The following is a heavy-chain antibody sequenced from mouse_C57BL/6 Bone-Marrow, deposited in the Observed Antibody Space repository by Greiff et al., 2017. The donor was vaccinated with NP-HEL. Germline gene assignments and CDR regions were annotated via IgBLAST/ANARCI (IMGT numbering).Heavy chain of an antibody. Sequence: EVHLQESGAELVRPGASVKLSCTASGFNIKDDYMHWVKQRPEQGLEWIGWIDPENGDTEYASKFPGKATIPADTSSNTAYLQLSSLTSEDTAVYYCTTDYYGSRRWYFDVWGTGTTVTVSS. J-gene: IGHJ1*03. CDR1: GFNIKDDY. CDR3: TTDYYGSRRWYFDV. D-gene: IGHD1-1*01. CDR2: IDPENGDT. V-gene: IGHV14-4*01.